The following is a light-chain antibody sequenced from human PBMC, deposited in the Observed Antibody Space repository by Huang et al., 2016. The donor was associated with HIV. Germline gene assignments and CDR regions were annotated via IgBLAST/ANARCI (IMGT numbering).Light chain of an antibody. Sequence: ETVMTQSPATLSVSPGDRVTLSRRASHSVGSNLAWYQQKPGQAPRLLSYGASARATGIPARFSGSWSGTEFTLTISTLQSEDLAVYFCQQYNYWPPYTFGQGTKLEIK. V-gene: IGKV3-15*01. CDR2: GAS. CDR1: HSVGSN. CDR3: QQYNYWPPYT. J-gene: IGKJ2*01.